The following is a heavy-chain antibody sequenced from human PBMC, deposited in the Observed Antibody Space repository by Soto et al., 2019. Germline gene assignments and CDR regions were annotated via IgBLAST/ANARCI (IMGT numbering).Heavy chain of an antibody. Sequence: TSETLSLTCTVSGGSISSGGYYWSWIRQHPGKGLEWIGYIYYSGSTYYNPSLKSRVTISVDTSKKQFSLKLSSVTAADTAVYYCARAEGRYCSGGSCFDAFDIWGQGTMVTVSS. CDR1: GGSISSGGYY. J-gene: IGHJ3*02. CDR2: IYYSGST. D-gene: IGHD2-15*01. V-gene: IGHV4-31*03. CDR3: ARAEGRYCSGGSCFDAFDI.